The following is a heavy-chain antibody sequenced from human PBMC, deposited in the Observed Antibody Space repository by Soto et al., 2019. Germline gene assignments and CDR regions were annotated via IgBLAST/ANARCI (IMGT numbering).Heavy chain of an antibody. CDR1: GYGFTSYW. Sequence: GESLKISWKGSGYGFTSYWIGWVRQMPGKGLEWMGIIYPGDSDTRYSPSFQGQVTISADKSISTAYLQWSSLKASDTAMYYCASGYSYGSAYYYYGMDVWGQGTTVTVAS. J-gene: IGHJ6*02. CDR3: ASGYSYGSAYYYYGMDV. V-gene: IGHV5-51*01. D-gene: IGHD5-18*01. CDR2: IYPGDSDT.